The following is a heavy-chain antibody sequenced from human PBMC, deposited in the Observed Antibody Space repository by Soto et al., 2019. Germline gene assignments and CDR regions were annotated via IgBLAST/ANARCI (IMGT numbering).Heavy chain of an antibody. CDR2: IYYSGST. D-gene: IGHD3-16*02. Sequence: SETLSLTCTVSGVSISSYYWSWIRQPPGKGLEWIGYIYYSGSTNYNPSLKSRVTISVDASKNQFSLKLSSVTAADTAVYYCARHSIEGLHLGELSYHFDYWGQGTLVTVSS. CDR3: ARHSIEGLHLGELSYHFDY. CDR1: GVSISSYY. J-gene: IGHJ4*02. V-gene: IGHV4-59*08.